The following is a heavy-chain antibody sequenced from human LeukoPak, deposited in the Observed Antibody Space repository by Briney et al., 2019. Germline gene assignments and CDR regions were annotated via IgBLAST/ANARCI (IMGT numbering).Heavy chain of an antibody. J-gene: IGHJ1*01. V-gene: IGHV3-74*01. D-gene: IGHD6-13*01. CDR2: INTDGSST. Sequence: GGSLRLSCAASGFTFSSYWMHWVRQAPGKGLVWVSRINTDGSSTSYADSVKGRFTISRDNAKNSLDLQMNSLKVEDTVVYYCATPAAGPGAEYSLYWGQGTLVIVSS. CDR1: GFTFSSYW. CDR3: ATPAAGPGAEYSLY.